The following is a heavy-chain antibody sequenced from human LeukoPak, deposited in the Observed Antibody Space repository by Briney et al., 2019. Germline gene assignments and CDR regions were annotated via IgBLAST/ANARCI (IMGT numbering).Heavy chain of an antibody. Sequence: PSETLSLTCTVSGGSISSYYWSWIRQPPGKGLEWIGYIYYSGSTNYNPSLKSRVTISVDTSKNQFSLKLSSVTAADTAVYYCARSYGSGSPFLYWGQGTLVTVSS. CDR3: ARSYGSGSPFLY. D-gene: IGHD3-10*01. CDR2: IYYSGST. J-gene: IGHJ4*02. V-gene: IGHV4-59*01. CDR1: GGSISSYY.